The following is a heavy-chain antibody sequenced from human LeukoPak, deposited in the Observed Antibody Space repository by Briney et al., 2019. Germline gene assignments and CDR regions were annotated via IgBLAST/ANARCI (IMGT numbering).Heavy chain of an antibody. CDR1: GGSISSYY. D-gene: IGHD3-9*01. CDR3: ARATVLRYFDWLHMDV. CDR2: IYYSGST. V-gene: IGHV4-59*01. Sequence: SETLSLTCTVSGGSISSYYWSWIRQPPGKGLEWIGYIYYSGSTNYNPSLKSRVTISVDTSKNQFSLKLRSVTAADTAVYYCARATVLRYFDWLHMDVWGKGTTVTISS. J-gene: IGHJ6*03.